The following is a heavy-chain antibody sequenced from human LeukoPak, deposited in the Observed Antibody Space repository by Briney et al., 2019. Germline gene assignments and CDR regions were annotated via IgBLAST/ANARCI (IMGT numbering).Heavy chain of an antibody. CDR2: IYYSGST. D-gene: IGHD3-22*01. J-gene: IGHJ5*02. Sequence: KPSETLSLTCTASGGSISSYYWSWIRQPPGKGLEWIGYIYYSGSTNYNPSLNSRVTISVDTSKNQFSLKLSSVTAADTAVYYCARGALHYYDSSGYSNWFDPWGQGTLVTVSS. V-gene: IGHV4-59*01. CDR3: ARGALHYYDSSGYSNWFDP. CDR1: GGSISSYY.